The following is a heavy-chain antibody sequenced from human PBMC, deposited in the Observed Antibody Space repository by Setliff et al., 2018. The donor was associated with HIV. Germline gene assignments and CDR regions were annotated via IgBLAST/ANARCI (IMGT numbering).Heavy chain of an antibody. CDR3: ARVMIGYSGYDAFDY. V-gene: IGHV1-46*01. CDR2: INPSGGST. J-gene: IGHJ4*02. D-gene: IGHD5-12*01. CDR1: GYTFTSYY. Sequence: ASVKVSCKASGYTFTSYYMHWVRQAPGQGLEWMGIINPSGGSTSYAQKFQGRVTMTEDTSADTAYMELSSLRAEDTAVYYCARVMIGYSGYDAFDYWGQGTLVTVSS.